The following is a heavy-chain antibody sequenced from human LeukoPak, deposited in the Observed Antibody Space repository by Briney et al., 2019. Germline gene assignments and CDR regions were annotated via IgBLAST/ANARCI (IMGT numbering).Heavy chain of an antibody. CDR3: ARSRYCSSTSCYNGWWFDP. D-gene: IGHD2-2*02. CDR2: INPNSGGT. CDR1: GYTFTGYY. Sequence: ASVKVSCKASGYTFTGYYMHWVRQAPGQGLEWMGWINPNSGGTNYAQKFQGRVTMTRDTSISTAYMELSRLRSDDTAVYYCARSRYCSSTSCYNGWWFDPWGQGTLVTVSS. J-gene: IGHJ5*02. V-gene: IGHV1-2*02.